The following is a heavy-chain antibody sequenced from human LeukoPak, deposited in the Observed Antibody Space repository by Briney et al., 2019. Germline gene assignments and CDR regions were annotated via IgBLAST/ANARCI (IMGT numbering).Heavy chain of an antibody. J-gene: IGHJ4*02. D-gene: IGHD3-22*01. CDR1: GGSISSYY. Sequence: SETLSLTCTVSGGSISSYYWSWIRQPAGKGLEWIGRIYTSGSTNYNPSLKSRVAISVDTSKNQFSLKLSSVTAADTAVYYCASGPVVINFYYFDYWGQGTLVTVSS. CDR3: ASGPVVINFYYFDY. CDR2: IYTSGST. V-gene: IGHV4-4*07.